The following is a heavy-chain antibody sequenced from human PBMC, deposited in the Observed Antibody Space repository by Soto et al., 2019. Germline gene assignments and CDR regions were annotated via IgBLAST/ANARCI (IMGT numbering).Heavy chain of an antibody. D-gene: IGHD3-10*01. V-gene: IGHV4-34*01. Sequence: SETLSLTCAVYGGSFSGYYWSWIRQPPGKGLEWIGEINHSGSTNYNPSLKSRVTISVDTSKNQFSLKLSSVTAADTAVYYCARSRYYYGSGSYYRPNYYGMDVWGQGTTVTVSS. J-gene: IGHJ6*02. CDR2: INHSGST. CDR1: GGSFSGYY. CDR3: ARSRYYYGSGSYYRPNYYGMDV.